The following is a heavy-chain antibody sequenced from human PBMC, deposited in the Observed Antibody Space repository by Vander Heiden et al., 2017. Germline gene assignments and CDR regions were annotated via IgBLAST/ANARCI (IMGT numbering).Heavy chain of an antibody. D-gene: IGHD1-7*01. CDR1: GFSFSSYA. CDR3: AKELYNWNYAYFDY. Sequence: EVQLLESGGGLVQPGGSLRLSCAASGFSFSSYAMGWVRQAPGKGLEWVSAISCSGGSTYYADSVKGRFTISRDDSKNTLYLQMNSLRAEDTAVYYCAKELYNWNYAYFDYWSQGTLVTVSS. J-gene: IGHJ4*02. V-gene: IGHV3-23*01. CDR2: ISCSGGST.